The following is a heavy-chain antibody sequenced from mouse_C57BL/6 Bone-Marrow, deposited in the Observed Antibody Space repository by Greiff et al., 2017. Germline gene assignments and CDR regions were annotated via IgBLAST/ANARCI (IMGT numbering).Heavy chain of an antibody. Sequence: EVKVVESGGGLVKPGGSLKLSCAASGFTFSSYAMSWVRQTPEKRLAWVATISDGGSYTYYPDNVKGRFTISRDNAKNNLYLQMSHLKSEDTAMYYCARASIGGWFAYWGQGTLVTVSA. CDR1: GFTFSSYA. D-gene: IGHD6-1*01. V-gene: IGHV5-4*03. J-gene: IGHJ3*01. CDR3: ARASIGGWFAY. CDR2: ISDGGSYT.